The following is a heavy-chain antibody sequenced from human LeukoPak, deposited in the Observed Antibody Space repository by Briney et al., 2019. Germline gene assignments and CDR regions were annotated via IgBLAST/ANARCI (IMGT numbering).Heavy chain of an antibody. D-gene: IGHD5-24*01. J-gene: IGHJ4*02. CDR3: ARVGMATTDPFDY. V-gene: IGHV3-53*01. CDR2: IYSGGST. CDR1: GFMFSSYW. Sequence: GGPLRLSCAASGFMFSSYWMHWVRQAPGKGLEWVSVIYSGGSTYYADSVKGRFTISRDNSKNTLYLQMNSLRAEDTAVYYCARVGMATTDPFDYWGQGTLVTVSS.